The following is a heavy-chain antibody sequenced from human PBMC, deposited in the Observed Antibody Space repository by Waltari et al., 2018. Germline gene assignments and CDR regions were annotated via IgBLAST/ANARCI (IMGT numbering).Heavy chain of an antibody. V-gene: IGHV1-8*01. CDR2: INPKTGAA. Sequence: QVQLVQSGAEVKKPGASVRVSCKASGYTFISYDINWVRQAPGQGLEWMGWINPKTGAARSAQNFQDRVTMTRSTSETTAYMEISDLTSHDTAVYYCARGDNWNDRLDFWGQGTKVTVSS. J-gene: IGHJ3*01. D-gene: IGHD1-1*01. CDR1: GYTFISYD. CDR3: ARGDNWNDRLDF.